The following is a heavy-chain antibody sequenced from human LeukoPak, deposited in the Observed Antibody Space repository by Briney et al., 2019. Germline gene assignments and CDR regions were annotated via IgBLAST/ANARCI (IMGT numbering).Heavy chain of an antibody. CDR3: ARAVEGLDDAFDI. Sequence: PSETLSLTCTVSGGSISSYYWSWIRQPPGKGLEWIGYIYYSGNTNYNPSLKSRVTISVDTSKNKFSLKLSSVTAADTAVYYCARAVEGLDDAFDIWGQGTLVTVSP. CDR2: IYYSGNT. V-gene: IGHV4-59*12. CDR1: GGSISSYY. J-gene: IGHJ3*02. D-gene: IGHD3-3*01.